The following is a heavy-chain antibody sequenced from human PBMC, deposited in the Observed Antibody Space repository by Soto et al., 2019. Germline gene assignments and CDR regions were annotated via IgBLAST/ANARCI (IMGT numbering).Heavy chain of an antibody. V-gene: IGHV3-23*01. Sequence: SLSLSCAASGFTFSSYAMSWVRQAPGKGLEWVSAISGSGGSTYYADSVKGRFTISRDNSKNTLYLQMNSLRAEDTAVYYCAKDHRGYSGYDRGLFDYWGQGTLVTVSS. D-gene: IGHD5-12*01. CDR3: AKDHRGYSGYDRGLFDY. J-gene: IGHJ4*02. CDR2: ISGSGGST. CDR1: GFTFSSYA.